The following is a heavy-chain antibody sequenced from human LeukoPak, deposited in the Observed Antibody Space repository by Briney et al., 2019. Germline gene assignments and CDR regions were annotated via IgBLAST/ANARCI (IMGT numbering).Heavy chain of an antibody. Sequence: TGGSLRLSRAASGFTFSNFAMSWVRQAPGKGLEWLSTISNAGSDTYYADSVKDRFTISRDNSENTLYLQMNNLRAEDTAIHYCAKVPYSDYGSGRPPFMDVWGQGTTVAVSS. D-gene: IGHD3-10*01. CDR3: AKVPYSDYGSGRPPFMDV. J-gene: IGHJ6*02. V-gene: IGHV3-23*01. CDR1: GFTFSNFA. CDR2: ISNAGSDT.